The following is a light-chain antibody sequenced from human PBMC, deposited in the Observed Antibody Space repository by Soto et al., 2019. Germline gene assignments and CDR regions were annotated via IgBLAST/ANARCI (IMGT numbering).Light chain of an antibody. CDR1: SSDVGSYNL. CDR2: EGS. J-gene: IGLJ2*01. Sequence: QAVVTQPASVSGSPGQSITISCTGTSSDVGSYNLVSWYQQHPGKAPKLMIYEGSKRPSGVSNRFSGSKSGNTASLTISGLQAEDEADYYCCSYAGSRTWVFGGGTKLTVL. V-gene: IGLV2-23*01. CDR3: CSYAGSRTWV.